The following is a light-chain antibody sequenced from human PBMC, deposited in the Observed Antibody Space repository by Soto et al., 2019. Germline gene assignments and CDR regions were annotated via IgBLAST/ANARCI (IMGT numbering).Light chain of an antibody. CDR2: DAF. Sequence: EIVLTQSPAALSLSPGEIATLSCRASQSVSSYLAWYQQKPGQAPTLLIYDAFNMTTVIPARLSGSGSGTDFTLTISSLDPEDFAVYYCQQRINWPLTFGGGTKV. V-gene: IGKV3-11*01. CDR1: QSVSSY. CDR3: QQRINWPLT. J-gene: IGKJ4*01.